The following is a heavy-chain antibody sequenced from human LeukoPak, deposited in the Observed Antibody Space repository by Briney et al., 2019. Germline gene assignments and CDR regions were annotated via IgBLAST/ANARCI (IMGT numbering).Heavy chain of an antibody. J-gene: IGHJ4*02. V-gene: IGHV4-61*02. CDR1: GGSISSGSYY. CDR2: IYTSGST. Sequence: SETLSLTCTVSGGSISSGSYYWSWIRQPAGKGLEWIGRIYTSGSTNYNPPLKSRVTISVDTSKNQFSLKLSSVTAADTAVYYCARADLYYFDYWGQGTLVTVSS. CDR3: ARADLYYFDY.